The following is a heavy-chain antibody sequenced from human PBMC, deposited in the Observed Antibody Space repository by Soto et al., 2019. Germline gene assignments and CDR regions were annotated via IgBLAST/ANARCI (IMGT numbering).Heavy chain of an antibody. CDR2: ISYDGSNR. J-gene: IGHJ5*02. Sequence: LRLSCAASGFTFSSYAMHWVRQAPGKGLEWVAVISYDGSNRYYADSVKGRFTISRDNSKNTLYLQMNSLRAEDTAVYYCARDAGIAAAGISWFDPWRQGTLVTVSS. V-gene: IGHV3-30-3*01. CDR3: ARDAGIAAAGISWFDP. D-gene: IGHD6-13*01. CDR1: GFTFSSYA.